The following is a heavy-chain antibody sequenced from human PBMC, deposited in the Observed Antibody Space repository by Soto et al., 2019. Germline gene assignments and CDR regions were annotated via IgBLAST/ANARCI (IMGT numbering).Heavy chain of an antibody. D-gene: IGHD3-22*01. CDR3: ASAIRSGALLGALLSGYSLDAFDI. Sequence: SETLSLTCTVSGGSISSSSYYWGWIRQPPGKGLEWIGSIYYSGSTYYNPSLKSRVTISVDTSKNQFSLKLSSVTAADTAVYYCASAIRSGALLGALLSGYSLDAFDIWGQGTMVTVSS. CDR1: GGSISSSSYY. J-gene: IGHJ3*02. V-gene: IGHV4-39*01. CDR2: IYYSGST.